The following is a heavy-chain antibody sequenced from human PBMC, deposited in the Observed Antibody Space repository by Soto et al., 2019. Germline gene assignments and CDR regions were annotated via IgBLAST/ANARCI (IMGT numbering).Heavy chain of an antibody. V-gene: IGHV1-69*01. J-gene: IGHJ4*02. CDR3: ARARYSSRWGTFDS. D-gene: IGHD6-19*01. CDR1: GGSFSTNE. CDR2: IFPNVGTA. Sequence: QVHLEQSGAEVKKPGTSVKVSCKASGGSFSTNEIDWVRQAPGQGLEWMGRIFPNVGTADYAQKFQGRLTIIADESTATVFMELSRLISAHTAVYFCARARYSSRWGTFDSWGQGTQVAVSS.